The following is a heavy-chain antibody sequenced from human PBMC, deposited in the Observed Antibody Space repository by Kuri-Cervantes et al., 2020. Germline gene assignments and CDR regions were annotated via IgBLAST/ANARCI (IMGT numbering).Heavy chain of an antibody. D-gene: IGHD4/OR15-4a*01. CDR2: IHSGGST. J-gene: IGHJ6*02. CDR1: GFTVSSNY. V-gene: IGHV3-53*05. Sequence: GESLKISCAASGFTVSSNYMSWVRQAPGKGLEWVSVIHSGGSTYYGHSVKGRFTISRDNSKNTLYLQMNSLRAEDTAVYYCARDLNYGEYYYYYGMDVWGQGTTVTVSS. CDR3: ARDLNYGEYYYYYGMDV.